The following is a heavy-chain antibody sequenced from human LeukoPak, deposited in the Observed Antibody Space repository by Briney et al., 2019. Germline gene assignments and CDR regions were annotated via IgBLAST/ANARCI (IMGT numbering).Heavy chain of an antibody. CDR1: GFIFDDYA. V-gene: IGHV3-9*03. CDR2: ISWNSDSI. Sequence: PGGSLRLSCAASGFIFDDYAMHWVRQAPGKGLGWVSGISWNSDSIDYANSVKGRFTISRDNAKNSLYLQMNSLRTEDMALYYCAKGGGGRLIYYYYMDVWGKGTTVTVSS. CDR3: AKGGGGRLIYYYYMDV. D-gene: IGHD3-16*01. J-gene: IGHJ6*03.